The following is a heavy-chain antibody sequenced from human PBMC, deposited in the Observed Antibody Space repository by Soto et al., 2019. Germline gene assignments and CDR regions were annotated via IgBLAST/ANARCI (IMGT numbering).Heavy chain of an antibody. J-gene: IGHJ5*02. Sequence: GSGPTLVNPTQTLTLTCTFSGFSLSTSGVGVGWIRQPPGKALEWLALIYWDDDKRYSPSLKSRLTITKDTSKNQVVLTMTNMDPVDTATYYCAHIGHCSGGSCYTLRWFDPWGQGTLVTVSS. CDR2: IYWDDDK. CDR3: AHIGHCSGGSCYTLRWFDP. CDR1: GFSLSTSGVG. V-gene: IGHV2-5*02. D-gene: IGHD2-15*01.